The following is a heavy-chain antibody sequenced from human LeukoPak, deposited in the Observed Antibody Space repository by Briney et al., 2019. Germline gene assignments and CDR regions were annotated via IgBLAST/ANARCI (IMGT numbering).Heavy chain of an antibody. CDR1: GYTFTSYD. J-gene: IGHJ6*03. V-gene: IGHV1-8*03. CDR2: MNPNSGNT. Sequence: GASVKVSCKASGYTFTSYDINWVRQATGQGLESMGWMNPNSGNTGYAQKFQGRVTITRNTSISTAYMELSSLRSEDTAVYYCARVRITMVRGVFYYYYYYMDVWGKGTTVTVSS. D-gene: IGHD3-10*01. CDR3: ARVRITMVRGVFYYYYYYMDV.